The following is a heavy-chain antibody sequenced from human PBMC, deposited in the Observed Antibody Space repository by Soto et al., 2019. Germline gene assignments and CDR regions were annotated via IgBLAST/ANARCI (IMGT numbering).Heavy chain of an antibody. J-gene: IGHJ4*02. CDR2: IYYSGST. CDR3: ALRLGDPGRLYFDY. Sequence: SETLSLTCTVSGGSISSYYWSWIRQPPGKGLEWIGYIYYSGSTNYNPSLKSRINKSVDTSKNQISLKLSSVTAADTAVNYCALRLGDPGRLYFDYWGQRTLVTVSS. CDR1: GGSISSYY. V-gene: IGHV4-59*12. D-gene: IGHD3-16*01.